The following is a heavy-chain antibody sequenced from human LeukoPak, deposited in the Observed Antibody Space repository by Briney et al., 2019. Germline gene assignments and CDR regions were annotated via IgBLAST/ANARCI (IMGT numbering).Heavy chain of an antibody. CDR3: ARGGARGDSSGYYYRNPNWFDP. D-gene: IGHD3-22*01. CDR2: INHSGST. CDR1: GGSFSGYY. Sequence: SETLSLTCAVYGGSFSGYYWSWIRQPPGKGLEWIGEINHSGSTNYNPSLKSRVTISVDTSKNQFSLKLSSVTAADTAVYYCARGGARGDSSGYYYRNPNWFDPWGQGTLVTVSS. V-gene: IGHV4-34*01. J-gene: IGHJ5*02.